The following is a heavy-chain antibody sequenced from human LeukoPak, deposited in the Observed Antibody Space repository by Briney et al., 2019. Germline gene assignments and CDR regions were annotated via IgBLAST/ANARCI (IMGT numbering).Heavy chain of an antibody. CDR1: GVTFDDYG. CDR3: ARARYDSTGHLDY. D-gene: IGHD3-22*01. V-gene: IGHV3-20*04. Sequence: PGGSLRLSCAAPGVTFDDYGMSWVRQAPGKGLEWVSGINWNGGNTGYADSVKGRFTIFRDNTKNSLYLQMNSLRAEDTALYYCARARYDSTGHLDYWGQGTLVTVSS. CDR2: INWNGGNT. J-gene: IGHJ4*02.